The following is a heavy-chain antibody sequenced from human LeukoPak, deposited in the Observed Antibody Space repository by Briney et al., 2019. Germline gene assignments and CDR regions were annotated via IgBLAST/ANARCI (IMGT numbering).Heavy chain of an antibody. D-gene: IGHD4-17*01. J-gene: IGHJ4*02. CDR1: GGSFSGYY. Sequence: SETLSLTCAVSGGSFSGYYWSWIRQPPGKGLEWIGEINHSGSTNYNPSLKSRVTISVDTSKNQFSLKLSSVTAADTAVYYCATYYGELDYWGQGTLVTVSS. CDR2: INHSGST. V-gene: IGHV4-34*01. CDR3: ATYYGELDY.